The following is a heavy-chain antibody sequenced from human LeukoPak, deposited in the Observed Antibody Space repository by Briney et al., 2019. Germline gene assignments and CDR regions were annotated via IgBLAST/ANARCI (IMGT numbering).Heavy chain of an antibody. J-gene: IGHJ4*02. CDR1: GFTVSRNY. Sequence: PGGSLRLSCAASGFTVSRNYMNWVRQAPGKGLEWVSVIYSAGSTYYADSVKGRFTISRDNSKNTLYLQMNNLRAEDTAVYYCARDHSSYVDYWGQGTLVTVSS. D-gene: IGHD3-16*01. CDR3: ARDHSSYVDY. CDR2: IYSAGST. V-gene: IGHV3-53*01.